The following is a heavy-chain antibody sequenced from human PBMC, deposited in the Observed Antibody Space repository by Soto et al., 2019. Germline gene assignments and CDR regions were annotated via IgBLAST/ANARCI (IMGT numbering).Heavy chain of an antibody. CDR1: GFTFSSYS. V-gene: IGHV3-21*01. D-gene: IGHD6-19*01. Sequence: AGGSLRLSCAASGFTFSSYSMNWVRQAPGKGLEWVSPISSSSSYIYYADSVKGRFTISRDNAKNSLYLQMNSLRAEDTAVYYCARGGAVGYYYYYGMDVWGQGTTVTVSS. CDR3: ARGGAVGYYYYYGMDV. CDR2: ISSSSSYI. J-gene: IGHJ6*02.